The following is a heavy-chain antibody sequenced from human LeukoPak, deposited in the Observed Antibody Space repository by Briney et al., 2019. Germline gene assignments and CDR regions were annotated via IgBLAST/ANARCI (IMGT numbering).Heavy chain of an antibody. J-gene: IGHJ4*02. V-gene: IGHV4-59*01. Sequence: SETLSLTCTVSGGSISSYYWSWIRQPPGKGLEWIGYIYYSGSTNYNPSLKSRVTISVDTSKNQFSLKLTSVTAADTAVYYCAREVVAAPGTVDYWGQGTLVTVSS. CDR3: AREVVAAPGTVDY. D-gene: IGHD6-13*01. CDR1: GGSISSYY. CDR2: IYYSGST.